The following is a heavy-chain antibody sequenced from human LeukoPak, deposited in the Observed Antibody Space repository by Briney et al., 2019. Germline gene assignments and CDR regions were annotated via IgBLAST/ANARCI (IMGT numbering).Heavy chain of an antibody. Sequence: ASVKVSCKASGYTFINNWMHWVRQAPGQGLEWMGWINPNSGGTNYAQKFQGRVTITRNTSISTAYMELSSLRSEDTAVYYCARRKYSAYDLFDYWGQGTLVTVSS. CDR2: INPNSGGT. V-gene: IGHV1-2*02. CDR3: ARRKYSAYDLFDY. D-gene: IGHD5-12*01. J-gene: IGHJ4*02. CDR1: GYTFINNW.